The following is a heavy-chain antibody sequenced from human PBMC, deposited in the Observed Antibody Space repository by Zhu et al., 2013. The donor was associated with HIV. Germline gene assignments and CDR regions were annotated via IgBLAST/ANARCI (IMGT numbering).Heavy chain of an antibody. V-gene: IGHV1-69*01. CDR2: IIPLFRTP. Sequence: QVQLVQSGAEAKKPGSSVKVSCKASGGTFSSYAISWVRQAPGQGLEWMGGIIPLFRTPQLARKFRGRVTITADESTSTVYMELSSLTFEDTAVYYCARSVKAIILMNYGMDVWGRGPRSSSL. CDR1: GGTFSSYA. D-gene: IGHD2-8*01. CDR3: ARSVKAIILMNYGMDV. J-gene: IGHJ6*02.